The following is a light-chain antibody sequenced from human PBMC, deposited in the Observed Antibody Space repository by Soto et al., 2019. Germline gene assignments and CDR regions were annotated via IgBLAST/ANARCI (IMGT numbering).Light chain of an antibody. J-gene: IGKJ2*02. CDR3: LQDHDYQWT. Sequence: NVLTQSPGTLSLSPGERATLSCRASQTVSGNYVAWYQQKPGQTPRLLIYGASSRATGIPDRFSGSGSGTDFTLTISRLEPEDFATYYCLQDHDYQWTFGQGTRLEIK. CDR2: GAS. CDR1: QTVSGNY. V-gene: IGKV3-20*01.